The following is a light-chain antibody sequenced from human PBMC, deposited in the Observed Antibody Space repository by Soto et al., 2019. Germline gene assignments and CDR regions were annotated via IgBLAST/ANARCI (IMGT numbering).Light chain of an antibody. V-gene: IGLV1-51*01. CDR1: NANIGSNY. J-gene: IGLJ2*01. CDR2: DND. Sequence: QAVVTQPPSVSAAPEQKVTISCSGSNANIGSNYVSWYQQLPGTAPKLLIFDNDKRPSGIPDRFSGSKSGTSATLGITGLQTGDEADYYCGTWDSSLSAGVFGGGTKVTVL. CDR3: GTWDSSLSAGV.